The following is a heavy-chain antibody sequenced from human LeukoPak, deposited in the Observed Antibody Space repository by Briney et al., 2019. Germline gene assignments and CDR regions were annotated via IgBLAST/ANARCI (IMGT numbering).Heavy chain of an antibody. J-gene: IGHJ4*02. CDR3: ARDGSGSNYFDY. CDR2: INPNSGGT. CDR1: GYTFTGYY. D-gene: IGHD3-10*01. Sequence: ASVKVSCKASGYTFTGYYMHWVRQAPGQGLEWMGWINPNSGGTNYAQKFQGRVTMTRDTSISTAYMGVSRLRSDDAAVYYCARDGSGSNYFDYWGQGTLVTVSS. V-gene: IGHV1-2*02.